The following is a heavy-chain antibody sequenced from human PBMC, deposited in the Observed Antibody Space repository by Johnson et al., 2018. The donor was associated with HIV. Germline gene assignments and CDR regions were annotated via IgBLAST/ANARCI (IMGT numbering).Heavy chain of an antibody. CDR2: ISYDGSNK. CDR3: ARDLLIAYCGGDCWDAFDI. CDR1: GFTFSSYA. V-gene: IGHV3-30-3*01. Sequence: QVQLVESGGGVVQPGRSLRLSCAASGFTFSSYAMHWVRQAPGKGLEWVAVISYDGSNKYYADSVKGRFTNSRDNSKNTLYLQMNSLRAEDTAVYYCARDLLIAYCGGDCWDAFDIWGQGTMVTVSS. J-gene: IGHJ3*02. D-gene: IGHD2-21*02.